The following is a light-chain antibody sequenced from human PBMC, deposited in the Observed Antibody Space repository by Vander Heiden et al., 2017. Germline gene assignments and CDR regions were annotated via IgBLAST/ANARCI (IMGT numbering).Light chain of an antibody. V-gene: IGLV2-14*01. J-gene: IGLJ2*01. CDR3: SSYTSSSTLG. CDR2: DVS. CDR1: SSDVGGHNY. Sequence: QSALTQPASVSGSPGQSITIPCTGTSSDVGGHNYVSWYQQHPGKAPKLMIYDVSNRPSGASNRFSGSKSGNTASLTISGLQAEDEADYYCSSYTSSSTLGFGGGTKLTVL.